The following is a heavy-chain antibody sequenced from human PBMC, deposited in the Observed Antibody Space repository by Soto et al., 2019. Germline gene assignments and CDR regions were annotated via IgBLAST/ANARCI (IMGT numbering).Heavy chain of an antibody. CDR3: AKEGDMATTYFDS. D-gene: IGHD5-12*01. CDR2: ISYDGSNK. CDR1: GFTFSSYG. J-gene: IGHJ4*02. Sequence: GGSLRLSCAASGFTFSSYGMHWVRQAPGKGLEWVAVISYDGSNKYYADSVKGRFTISRDNSKNTLYLQMNSLRAEDTAVYYCAKEGDMATTYFDSWGQGTLVTVSS. V-gene: IGHV3-30*18.